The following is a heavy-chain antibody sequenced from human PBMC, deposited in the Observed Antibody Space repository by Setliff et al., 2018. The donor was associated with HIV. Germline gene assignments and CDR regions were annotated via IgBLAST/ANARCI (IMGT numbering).Heavy chain of an antibody. V-gene: IGHV3-48*03. Sequence: PGGSLRLSCAASGFTFSTYAMHWVRQAPGKGLEWVSSITSSGNTIKYAASVRGRFTISRDNTRKSVYLEMNGLRAEDTAVYYCTTGEILPHFPYWGQGTLVTVSS. CDR2: ITSSGNTI. J-gene: IGHJ4*02. CDR3: TTGEILPHFPY. D-gene: IGHD3-10*01. CDR1: GFTFSTYA.